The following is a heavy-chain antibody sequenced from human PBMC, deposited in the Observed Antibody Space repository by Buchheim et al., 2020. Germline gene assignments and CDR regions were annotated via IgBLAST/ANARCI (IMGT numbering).Heavy chain of an antibody. V-gene: IGHV4-59*01. J-gene: IGHJ4*02. CDR1: GGSISSYY. CDR2: IYYSGST. CDR3: ARYYCSGGSCYYFDY. Sequence: QVQLQESGPGLVKPSETLSLTCTVSGGSISSYYWSWIRQPPGKGLEWIGYIYYSGSTNYNPSLKSRVTISVDTSKNQFSLKPSSVTAADTAVYYCARYYCSGGSCYYFDYWGQGTL. D-gene: IGHD2-15*01.